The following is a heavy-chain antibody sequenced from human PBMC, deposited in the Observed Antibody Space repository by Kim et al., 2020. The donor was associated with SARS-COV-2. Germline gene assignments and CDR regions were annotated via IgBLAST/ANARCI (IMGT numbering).Heavy chain of an antibody. D-gene: IGHD4-17*01. J-gene: IGHJ4*02. Sequence: DSGKGQFTISRDNSKNTLYLKMNSLRAEDTAVYYCAKVLPTYGDYPSFDFWGQGTLVTVSS. CDR3: AKVLPTYGDYPSFDF. V-gene: IGHV3-23*02.